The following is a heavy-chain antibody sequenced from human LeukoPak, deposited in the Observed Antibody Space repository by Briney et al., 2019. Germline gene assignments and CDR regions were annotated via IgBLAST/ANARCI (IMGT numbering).Heavy chain of an antibody. CDR2: INQDASSI. CDR3: ARTGYIDEGFDD. D-gene: IGHD1-1*01. CDR1: GFAFSGYR. J-gene: IGHJ4*02. V-gene: IGHV3-7*04. Sequence: PGGPLRLSCAASGFAFSGYRMSWVRQAPDKGLEWVANINQDASSISYAGSVKGRFTISRDNAKKSLYLQMNSLRAEDTAVYYCARTGYIDEGFDDWGQGTLVTVSS.